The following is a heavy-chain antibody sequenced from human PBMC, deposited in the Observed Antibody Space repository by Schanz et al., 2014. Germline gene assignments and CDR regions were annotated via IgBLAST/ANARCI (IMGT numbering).Heavy chain of an antibody. CDR3: ARGHHYDVETSFRSYDAFDF. D-gene: IGHD3-10*02. V-gene: IGHV1-18*01. CDR1: GYSFTKYG. Sequence: QVQLVQSGSEVKKPGDSVKVSCETSGYSFTKYGINWVRQAPGQGLEWMGWISPYNGHTEYGKKFQCRFTMTTDTSTTTAYLELRSLTSDDTAVFYCARGHHYDVETSFRSYDAFDFWGQGTKVTVSP. J-gene: IGHJ3*01. CDR2: ISPYNGHT.